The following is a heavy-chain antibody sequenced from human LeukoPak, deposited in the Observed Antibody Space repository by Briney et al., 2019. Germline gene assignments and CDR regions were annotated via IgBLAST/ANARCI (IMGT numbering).Heavy chain of an antibody. CDR1: GFTFSSYA. CDR2: ISYDGSNK. J-gene: IGHJ4*02. D-gene: IGHD3-3*01. Sequence: GGSLRLSCAASGFTFSSYAMHWVRQAPGKGLEWVAVISYDGSNKYYADSVKGRFTISRDNSKNTLYLQMNSLKAEDTAVYYCARDMGYYDFWSGFDYWGQGTLVTVSS. V-gene: IGHV3-30*04. CDR3: ARDMGYYDFWSGFDY.